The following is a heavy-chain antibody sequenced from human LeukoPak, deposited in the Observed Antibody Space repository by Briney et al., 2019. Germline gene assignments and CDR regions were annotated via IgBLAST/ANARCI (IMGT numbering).Heavy chain of an antibody. CDR1: GYTFTGYY. Sequence: ASVKVSCKASGYTFTGYYMHWVRQAPGQGLEWMGWINPNSGGTNYAQKFQGRVTMTRDTSISTAYMELSRLRSDDAAVYYCARDYLRRPSWFGEARRFDPWGQGTLVTVSS. CDR2: INPNSGGT. CDR3: ARDYLRRPSWFGEARRFDP. V-gene: IGHV1-2*02. D-gene: IGHD3-10*01. J-gene: IGHJ5*02.